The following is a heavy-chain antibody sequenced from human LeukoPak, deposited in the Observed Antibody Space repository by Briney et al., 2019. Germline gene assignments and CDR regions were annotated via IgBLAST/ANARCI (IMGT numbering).Heavy chain of an antibody. CDR2: IYYSGTT. CDR1: GGSISSSHYY. J-gene: IGHJ6*03. V-gene: IGHV4-39*01. Sequence: SETLSLTCTVSGGSISSSHYYWGWIRQTPGKGLEWIETIYYSGTTYYNPSLESRATISEDTSKNQFSLTLRSVTAADTAVYYCARQVSDYFYYYIDVWGEGTTVIVSS. CDR3: ARQVSDYFYYYIDV.